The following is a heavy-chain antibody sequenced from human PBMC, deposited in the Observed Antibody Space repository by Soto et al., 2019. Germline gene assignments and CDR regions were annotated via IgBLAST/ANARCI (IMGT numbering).Heavy chain of an antibody. D-gene: IGHD1-26*01. V-gene: IGHV3-48*03. CDR2: ISSSGSTI. CDR3: AKNQGVELVPLATVDWFDP. CDR1: GFTFSSYE. J-gene: IGHJ5*02. Sequence: PGGSLRLSCAASGFTFSSYEMNWVRQAPGKGLEWVSYISSSGSTIYYADSVKGRFTISRDNAKNSLYLQMNSLRAEDTAVYHCAKNQGVELVPLATVDWFDPWGQGSVVTSPQ.